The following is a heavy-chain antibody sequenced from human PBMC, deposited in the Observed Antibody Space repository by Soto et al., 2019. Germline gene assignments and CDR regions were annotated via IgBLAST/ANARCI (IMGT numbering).Heavy chain of an antibody. D-gene: IGHD4-4*01. CDR3: AKTLQLNKAPFDY. J-gene: IGHJ4*02. V-gene: IGHV3-23*01. CDR1: GFTYSNSP. CDR2: ISGTGGGT. Sequence: GESLKISGASPGFTYSNSPMSLVLPDPGKGQLRGSAISGTGGGTYYTESVEGRSTTPRHNTKNTLYLQMNSLRADDTAIHYCAKTLQLNKAPFDYLAKATLIT.